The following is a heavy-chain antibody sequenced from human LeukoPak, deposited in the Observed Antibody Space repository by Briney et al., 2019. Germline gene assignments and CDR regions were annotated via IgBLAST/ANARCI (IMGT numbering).Heavy chain of an antibody. CDR1: GYTLTELS. D-gene: IGHD1-7*01. V-gene: IGHV1-24*01. Sequence: ASVKVSCKVSGYTLTELSMHWVRQAPGKGLEWMGGFDPEDGETIYAQKFQGRVTMTEDTSTDTAYMELSSLRSEDTAVYYCATAVMTGTTYLSFDYWGQGTLVTVSS. CDR2: FDPEDGET. J-gene: IGHJ4*02. CDR3: ATAVMTGTTYLSFDY.